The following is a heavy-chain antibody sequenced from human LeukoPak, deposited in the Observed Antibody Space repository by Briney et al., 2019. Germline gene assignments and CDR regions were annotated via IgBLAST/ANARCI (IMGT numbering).Heavy chain of an antibody. CDR2: ISSSGSTI. D-gene: IGHD4-11*01. V-gene: IGHV3-48*04. CDR3: ARDCYRGGFDP. CDR1: GFTFSSYA. Sequence: HPGGSLRLSCAASGFTFSSYAMSWVRQAPGKGLEWVSYISSSGSTIYYADSVKGRFTISRDNAKNSLYLQMNSLRAEDTAVYYCARDCYRGGFDPWGQGTLVTVSS. J-gene: IGHJ5*02.